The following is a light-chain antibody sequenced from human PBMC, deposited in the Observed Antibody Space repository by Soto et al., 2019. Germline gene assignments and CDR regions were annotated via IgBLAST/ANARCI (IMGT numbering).Light chain of an antibody. CDR1: QSISNY. Sequence: DIQMTQSPSSLSASVGDRVTVTCRASQSISNYLSWYQQIPGKAPKLLIYAASTLRSGVSSRFSGSGSGTDFTLTISSLQPEDFATYYCQQRYNTPWTFGQGTKVEIK. CDR2: AAS. J-gene: IGKJ1*01. V-gene: IGKV1-39*01. CDR3: QQRYNTPWT.